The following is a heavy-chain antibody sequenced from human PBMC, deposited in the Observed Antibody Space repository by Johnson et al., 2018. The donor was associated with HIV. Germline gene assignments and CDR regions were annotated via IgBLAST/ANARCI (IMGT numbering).Heavy chain of an antibody. J-gene: IGHJ3*02. D-gene: IGHD3-10*01. CDR1: GFTFSSYA. Sequence: QVQLVESGGGVVQPGRSLRLSCAASGFTFSSYAMHWVRQAPGKGLEWVAVISYDGSNKYYADSVKGRFTIPRDNSKNTLYLQMNSLRAEDTAVYYCARCPVMVRGVTDAFDIRGQGTMVTVSS. CDR3: ARCPVMVRGVTDAFDI. V-gene: IGHV3-30*04. CDR2: ISYDGSNK.